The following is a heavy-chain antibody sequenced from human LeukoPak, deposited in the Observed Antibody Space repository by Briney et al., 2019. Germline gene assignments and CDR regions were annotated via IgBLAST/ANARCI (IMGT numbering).Heavy chain of an antibody. J-gene: IGHJ4*02. V-gene: IGHV1-2*06. Sequence: ASVKVSCKASGYTFTSYGISWVRQAPGQGLEWMGRINPNSGGTNYAQKFQGRVTMTRDTSISTAYMELSRLRSDDTAVYYCARVADYGDYDWVYWGQGTLVTVSS. D-gene: IGHD4-17*01. CDR2: INPNSGGT. CDR3: ARVADYGDYDWVY. CDR1: GYTFTSYG.